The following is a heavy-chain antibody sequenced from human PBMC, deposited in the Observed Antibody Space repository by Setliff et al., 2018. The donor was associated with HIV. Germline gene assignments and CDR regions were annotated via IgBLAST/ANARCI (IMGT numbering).Heavy chain of an antibody. CDR3: ARNTDVDGVYRPFHI. Sequence: ASVKVSCKTSGYAFTGYYMHWVRQAPGQGLEWMGWINPNSGDTGYAQKFQGRVTMTRNTSISTAFMELSSLRSEDTAVYYCARNTDVDGVYRPFHIWGQGTMVTVSS. CDR1: GYAFTGYY. CDR2: INPNSGDT. V-gene: IGHV1-8*02. D-gene: IGHD4-17*01. J-gene: IGHJ3*02.